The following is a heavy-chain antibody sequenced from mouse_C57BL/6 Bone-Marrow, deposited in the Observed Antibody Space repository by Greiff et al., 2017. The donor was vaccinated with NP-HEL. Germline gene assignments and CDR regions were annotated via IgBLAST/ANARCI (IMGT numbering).Heavy chain of an antibody. V-gene: IGHV1-26*01. CDR3: ASEGDY. CDR2: INPKNGGT. J-gene: IGHJ2*01. CDR1: GYTFTDYY. Sequence: EVQLQQSGPELVKPGASVKISCKASGYTFTDYYMNWVKQSHGKSLEWIGAINPKNGGTSYNQKFKGKATLTVDKSSSTAYMEHRSMTSEDSAVYYCASEGDYWGQGTTLTVSS.